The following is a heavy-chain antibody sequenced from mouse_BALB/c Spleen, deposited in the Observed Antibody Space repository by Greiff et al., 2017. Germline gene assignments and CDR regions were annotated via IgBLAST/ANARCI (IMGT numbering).Heavy chain of an antibody. Sequence: EVKLEESGGGLVQPGGSLKLSCAASGFTFSSYGMSWVRQTPDKRLELVATISSNGGSTYYPDSVKGRFTISRDNAKNTLYLQMSSLKSEDTAMYYCAGEGSPFDYWGQGTTLTVSS. CDR3: AGEGSPFDY. CDR1: GFTFSSYG. V-gene: IGHV5-6-3*01. CDR2: ISSNGGST. D-gene: IGHD1-1*01. J-gene: IGHJ2*01.